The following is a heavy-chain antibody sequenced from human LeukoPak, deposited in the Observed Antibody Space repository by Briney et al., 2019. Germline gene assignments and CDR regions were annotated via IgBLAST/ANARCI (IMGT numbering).Heavy chain of an antibody. D-gene: IGHD2-2*01. V-gene: IGHV3-30*02. CDR1: GFTFSSYG. J-gene: IGHJ6*03. Sequence: PGGSLRLSCAASGFTFSSYGMHWVRQAPGKGLEWVAFIRYDGSNKYYADSVKGRFTISRDNSKNTLYLQMNSLRAEDTAVYYCAKDQIPAAIDYYMDVWGKGTTVTISS. CDR3: AKDQIPAAIDYYMDV. CDR2: IRYDGSNK.